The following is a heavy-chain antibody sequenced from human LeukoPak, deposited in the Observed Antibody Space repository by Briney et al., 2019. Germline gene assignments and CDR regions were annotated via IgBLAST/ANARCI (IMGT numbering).Heavy chain of an antibody. Sequence: SETLSLTCTVSGGSISSTSYSWGWIRQPPGKGLEWIGSIYYSGTTYYNTSLKSRVTISVDTSKNQFSLKLSSVTAADTAVYYCARQPPVAASGNFVDSWGQGTLVTVSS. CDR1: GGSISSTSYS. CDR3: ARQPPVAASGNFVDS. J-gene: IGHJ4*02. V-gene: IGHV4-39*01. D-gene: IGHD6-13*01. CDR2: IYYSGTT.